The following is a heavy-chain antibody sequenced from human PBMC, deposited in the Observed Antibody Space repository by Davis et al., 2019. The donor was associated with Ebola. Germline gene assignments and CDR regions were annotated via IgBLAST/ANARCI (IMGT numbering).Heavy chain of an antibody. J-gene: IGHJ3*01. CDR1: GYSIGSGYY. Sequence: SETLSLTCTVSGYSIGSGYYWGWIRQPPGKGLEWLGSIYLTGKTYYNLSLKSRITISVDTSKNQFSLKLSSVTAADTAVYYCARRPHRRGTKRYSSSAAWGQGTMVTVSS. CDR2: IYLTGKT. V-gene: IGHV4-38-2*02. D-gene: IGHD6-6*01. CDR3: ARRPHRRGTKRYSSSAA.